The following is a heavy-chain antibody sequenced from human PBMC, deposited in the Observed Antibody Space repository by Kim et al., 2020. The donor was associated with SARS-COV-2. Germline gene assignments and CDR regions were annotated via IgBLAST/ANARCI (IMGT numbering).Heavy chain of an antibody. CDR3: ARVSPYYDSSGYYPDY. Sequence: VKGRFTISRDNSKNTLYLQMNSLRAEDTAVYYCARVSPYYDSSGYYPDYWGQGTLVTVSS. D-gene: IGHD3-22*01. J-gene: IGHJ4*02. V-gene: IGHV3-66*01.